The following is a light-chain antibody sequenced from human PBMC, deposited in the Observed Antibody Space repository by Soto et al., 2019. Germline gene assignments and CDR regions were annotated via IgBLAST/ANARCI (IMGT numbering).Light chain of an antibody. J-gene: IGKJ2*02. CDR1: QSIDSW. CDR3: QQYHTSPCT. Sequence: DIQMTQSPSTLSASVGDRVTITCRASQSIDSWLAWYQQKPGKAPKLVIYKASILESGVPSRFSGSGSGTEFTLTISSLQPDDFATYHCQQYHTSPCTFGQGTKLEIK. V-gene: IGKV1-5*03. CDR2: KAS.